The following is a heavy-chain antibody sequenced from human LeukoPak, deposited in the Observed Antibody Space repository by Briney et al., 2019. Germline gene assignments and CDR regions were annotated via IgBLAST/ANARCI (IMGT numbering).Heavy chain of an antibody. CDR3: TTEHNTAMVGFDY. Sequence: GGSLRLSCAASGFTFSNAWMSWVRQAPGKGLEWVGRIKSKTDGGTTDYAAPVKGRFTISRDDSKNTLYLQMNSLKTEDTAVYYCTTEHNTAMVGFDYWGQGTLVTVSS. J-gene: IGHJ4*02. CDR1: GFTFSNAW. D-gene: IGHD5-18*01. V-gene: IGHV3-15*01. CDR2: IKSKTDGGTT.